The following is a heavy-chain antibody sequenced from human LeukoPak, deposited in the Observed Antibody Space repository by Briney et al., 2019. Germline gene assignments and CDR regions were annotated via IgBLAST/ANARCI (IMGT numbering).Heavy chain of an antibody. Sequence: GGSLRLSCAASGFTFSNYWMHWVRQAPGRGLVWVSRINTNGSDTAYADSVKGRFTISRDNAKSTLYLHMKSLRAEDTAVYYCARGYSGTYRVDYWGQGTLVTVSS. D-gene: IGHD1-26*01. CDR1: GFTFSNYW. V-gene: IGHV3-74*01. CDR3: ARGYSGTYRVDY. J-gene: IGHJ4*02. CDR2: INTNGSDT.